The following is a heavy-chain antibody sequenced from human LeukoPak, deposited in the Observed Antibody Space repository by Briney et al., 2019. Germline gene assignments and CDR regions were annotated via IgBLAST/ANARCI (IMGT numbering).Heavy chain of an antibody. CDR3: ARVTSSSWYYFDY. CDR1: GFTVSSNY. CDR2: IYHSGST. D-gene: IGHD6-13*01. V-gene: IGHV4-30-2*01. J-gene: IGHJ4*02. Sequence: LRLSCAASGFTVSSNYMSWIRQPPGKGLEWIGYIYHSGSTYYNPSLKSRVTISVDRSKNQFSLKLSSVTAADTAVYYCARVTSSSWYYFDYWGQGTLVTVSS.